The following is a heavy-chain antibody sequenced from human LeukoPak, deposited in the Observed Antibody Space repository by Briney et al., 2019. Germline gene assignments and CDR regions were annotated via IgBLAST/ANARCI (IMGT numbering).Heavy chain of an antibody. D-gene: IGHD2-8*01. CDR3: ARDEDCTNGVCYLTLY. Sequence: GASVKVSCKVSGYTLTELSMHWVRQAPGKGLEWMGGFDPEDGETIYAQKFQGRVTMTEDTSTSTAYMELRSLRSDDTAVYYCARDEDCTNGVCYLTLYWGQGTLVTVSS. J-gene: IGHJ4*02. CDR2: FDPEDGET. CDR1: GYTLTELS. V-gene: IGHV1-24*01.